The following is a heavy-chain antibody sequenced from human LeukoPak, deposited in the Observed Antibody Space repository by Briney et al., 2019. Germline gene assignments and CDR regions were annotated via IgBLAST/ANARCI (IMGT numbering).Heavy chain of an antibody. CDR3: ARRQYYGSGSYYIFDY. CDR2: ISWDGGST. V-gene: IGHV3-43*01. J-gene: IGHJ4*02. CDR1: GFTFDDYT. D-gene: IGHD3-10*01. Sequence: GGSLRLSCAASGFTFDDYTMHWVRQAPGKGLEWVSLISWDGGSTYYADSVKGRFTISRDNSKNSLYLQMNSLRTEDTAMYYCARRQYYGSGSYYIFDYWGQGTLVTVSS.